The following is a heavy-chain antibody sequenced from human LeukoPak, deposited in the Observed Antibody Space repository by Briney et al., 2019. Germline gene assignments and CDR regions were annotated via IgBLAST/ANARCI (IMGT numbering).Heavy chain of an antibody. CDR3: ARDFGPAAAADN. Sequence: ASVKVSCKASELTFTSHYIHWVRQAPGQGLEWMGWISAYNGNTNYAQKLQGRVAMTTDTSTSTAYMELKSLRSDDTAVYYCARDFGPAAAADNWGQGTLVTVSS. V-gene: IGHV1-18*04. CDR1: ELTFTSHY. D-gene: IGHD6-13*01. CDR2: ISAYNGNT. J-gene: IGHJ4*02.